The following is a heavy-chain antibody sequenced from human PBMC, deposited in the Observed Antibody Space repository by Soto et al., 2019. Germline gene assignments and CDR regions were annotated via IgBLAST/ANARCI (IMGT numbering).Heavy chain of an antibody. CDR1: GFTFSNAW. D-gene: IGHD3-22*01. CDR3: TTDYYYDSSGYLQVDY. Sequence: GGSLRLSCAASGFTFSNAWMSWVRQAPGKGLEWVGRIKSKTDGGTTDYAAPVKGRFTISRDDSKNTLYLQMNSLKTEDTAVYYCTTDYYYDSSGYLQVDYWGQGTLVTVS. CDR2: IKSKTDGGTT. J-gene: IGHJ4*02. V-gene: IGHV3-15*01.